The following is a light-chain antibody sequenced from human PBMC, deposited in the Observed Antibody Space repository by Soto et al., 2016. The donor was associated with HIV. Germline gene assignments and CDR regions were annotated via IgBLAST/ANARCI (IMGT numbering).Light chain of an antibody. CDR1: NIESNS. CDR2: DDN. V-gene: IGLV3-21*03. Sequence: SYELTQPPSVSEAPGKTASISCGGPNIESNSVHWYQQKPGQAPVLVVYDDNHRPSGIPERFSGSNSGNPATLTISRVEAGDEADYYCQVWDSRSDLGVFGGGTKLTVL. CDR3: QVWDSRSDLGV. J-gene: IGLJ3*02.